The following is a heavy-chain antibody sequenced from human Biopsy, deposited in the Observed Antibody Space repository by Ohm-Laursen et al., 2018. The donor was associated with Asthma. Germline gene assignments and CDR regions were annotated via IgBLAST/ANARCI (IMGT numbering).Heavy chain of an antibody. J-gene: IGHJ6*02. Sequence: ASVKVSCKTSGYTFNSAGITWVRQAPGQGLEWMGWISVYNGNKKVAQKLQDRVTMTTDTSTSTAYMELRSLRSDDTAVYFCARAVDYSHYYGIDVWGQGTTVTVS. CDR1: GYTFNSAG. CDR3: ARAVDYSHYYGIDV. V-gene: IGHV1-18*01. D-gene: IGHD3-10*01. CDR2: ISVYNGNK.